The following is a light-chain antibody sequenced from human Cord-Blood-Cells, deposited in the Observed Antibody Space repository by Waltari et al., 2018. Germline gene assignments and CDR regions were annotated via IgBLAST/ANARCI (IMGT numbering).Light chain of an antibody. CDR1: SSTIGSNY. Sequence: QSVLTQTPSASGTPGQRVTISCSGSSSTIGSNYVYWYQQLPGTAPKLLSYRNNQRPSGVPDRFSGSKSGTAASLAISGLRSEDEADYYCAAWDDSLSGRVFGGGTKLTVL. J-gene: IGLJ2*01. V-gene: IGLV1-47*01. CDR3: AAWDDSLSGRV. CDR2: RNN.